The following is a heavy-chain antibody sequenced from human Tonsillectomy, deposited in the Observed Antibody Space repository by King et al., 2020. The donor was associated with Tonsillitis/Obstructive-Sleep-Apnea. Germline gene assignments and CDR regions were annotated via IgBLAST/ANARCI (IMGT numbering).Heavy chain of an antibody. Sequence: VQLQQWGAGLLKPSETLSLTCAVYGGSFSGYYWSWIRQPPGKGLEWIGEINHSGSTNYNPSLKIRVTISVDTSKNQFSLKLSSVTAADTAVYYCARGAGTIFGVVIILDYFDYWGQGTLVTVSS. J-gene: IGHJ4*02. D-gene: IGHD3-3*01. CDR3: ARGAGTIFGVVIILDYFDY. V-gene: IGHV4-34*01. CDR2: INHSGST. CDR1: GGSFSGYY.